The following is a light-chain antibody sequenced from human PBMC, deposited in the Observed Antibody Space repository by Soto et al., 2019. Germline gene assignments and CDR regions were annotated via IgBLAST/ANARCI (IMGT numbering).Light chain of an antibody. V-gene: IGKV1-39*01. CDR1: QSISSY. CDR2: AAS. J-gene: IGKJ2*01. CDR3: QQSDSTLGT. Sequence: DIQMTQSPSSLSASVGDRVTITCRASQSISSYLNWYQQKPGKAPKLLIYAASSLQSGVPSRLSGSGSGTDVTLSISSLQPEDFATYYCQQSDSTLGTFGQGTQREIK.